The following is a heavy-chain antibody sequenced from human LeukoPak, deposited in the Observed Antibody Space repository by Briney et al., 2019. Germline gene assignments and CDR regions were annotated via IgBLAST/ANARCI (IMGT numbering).Heavy chain of an antibody. J-gene: IGHJ4*02. V-gene: IGHV4-59*08. CDR1: GGSIGSNY. Sequence: SETLSLTCTVSGGSIGSNYWTWIRQPSGKGLEYIGYIYYTGGTNYNPSLKSRVTISVDTSKNQFSLKLSSVTAADTAVYFCAKYGNSGWVIDNWGQGTLVTVSS. CDR2: IYYTGGT. CDR3: AKYGNSGWVIDN. D-gene: IGHD6-19*01.